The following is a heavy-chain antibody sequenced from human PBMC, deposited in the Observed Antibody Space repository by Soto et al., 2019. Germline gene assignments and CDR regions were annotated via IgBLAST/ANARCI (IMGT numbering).Heavy chain of an antibody. CDR3: ARASSVYDFWSGHYFDY. D-gene: IGHD3-3*01. V-gene: IGHV3-74*01. J-gene: IGHJ4*02. Sequence: GGSLRLSCAASGFTFSSYWMHWVRQAPGKGLVWVSRINSDGSSTSYADSVKGRFTISRDNAKNTLYLQMNSLRAEDTAVYYCARASSVYDFWSGHYFDYWGQGTLVTVSS. CDR2: INSDGSST. CDR1: GFTFSSYW.